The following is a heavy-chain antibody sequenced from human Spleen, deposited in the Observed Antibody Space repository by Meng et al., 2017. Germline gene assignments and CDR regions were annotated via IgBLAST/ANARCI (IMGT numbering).Heavy chain of an antibody. CDR2: INHSGST. J-gene: IGHJ4*02. D-gene: IGHD4-11*01. V-gene: IGHV4-34*01. Sequence: VQLQLGGAAEMKRSETLSLVCCVSGGFFSDYYWSWSRQPPGKGLEWIGEINHSGSTNYNPSLESRATISVDTSQNNLSLKLSSVTAADSAVYYCARGPTTMAHDFNYWGQGTLVTVSS. CDR1: GGFFSDYY. CDR3: ARGPTTMAHDFNY.